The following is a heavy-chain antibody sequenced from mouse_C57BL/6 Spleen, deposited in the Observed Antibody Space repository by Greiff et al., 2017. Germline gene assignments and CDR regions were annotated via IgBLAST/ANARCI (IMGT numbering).Heavy chain of an antibody. D-gene: IGHD2-1*01. Sequence: VQLVESGAELVRPGASVTMSCKASGYTFTDYEMHWVKQTPVHGLEWIGAIDPDTGGTAYNQKFKGKAILTVDKSSSTAYMELRSLTSADSAVDYCTRDYGNPYYAMDYWGQGTSVTVSS. CDR2: IDPDTGGT. CDR3: TRDYGNPYYAMDY. V-gene: IGHV1-15*01. CDR1: GYTFTDYE. J-gene: IGHJ4*01.